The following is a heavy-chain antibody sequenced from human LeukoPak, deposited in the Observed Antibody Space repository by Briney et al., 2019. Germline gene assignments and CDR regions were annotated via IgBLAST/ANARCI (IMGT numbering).Heavy chain of an antibody. Sequence: GGSLRLSCAASGFTFSSYAMDWVRQAPGKGLEWVSAISGSGGSTYYADSVKGRFTISRDNSKNTLYLQMNSLRAEDTAVYYCAKDWGYCSSTSCYSSPLDYWGQGTLVTVSS. D-gene: IGHD2-2*02. V-gene: IGHV3-23*01. CDR2: ISGSGGST. CDR1: GFTFSSYA. J-gene: IGHJ4*02. CDR3: AKDWGYCSSTSCYSSPLDY.